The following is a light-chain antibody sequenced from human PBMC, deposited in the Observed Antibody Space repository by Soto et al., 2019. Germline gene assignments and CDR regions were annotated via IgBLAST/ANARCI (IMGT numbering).Light chain of an antibody. CDR1: SSDVGAYNF. V-gene: IGLV2-14*03. CDR3: CSYTRSNTMV. Sequence: QSALTQPASASGSPGQPITISCTGTSSDVGAYNFVSWYQQHPGKAPKLIIYDVSDRPSGVSYRFSGSKSGNTACLTMSGLQAEDEADYYCCSYTRSNTMVFGGGTKLTVL. CDR2: DVS. J-gene: IGLJ2*01.